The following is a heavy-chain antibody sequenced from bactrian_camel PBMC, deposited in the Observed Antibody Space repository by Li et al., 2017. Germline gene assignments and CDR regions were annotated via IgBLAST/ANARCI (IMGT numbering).Heavy chain of an antibody. D-gene: IGHD2*01. V-gene: IGHV3S55*01. CDR1: GASIVNYC. J-gene: IGHJ4*01. CDR2: IDSTGSLS. CDR3: AALTWGEHLCYHKSGRPGGAYNL. Sequence: HVQLVESGGGSVQTGGSLRLSCELSGASIVNYCMAWTRQAPGKEREVIARIDSTGSLSYEKESVRGRFSISKVDAKNTLYLQMNSLNIEDTAVYYCAALTWGEHLCYHKSGRPGGAYNLWGQGTQVTVS.